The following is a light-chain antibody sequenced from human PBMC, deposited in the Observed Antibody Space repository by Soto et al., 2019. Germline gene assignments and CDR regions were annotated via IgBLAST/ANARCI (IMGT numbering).Light chain of an antibody. CDR2: GAS. CDR1: QSVSSSY. Sequence: VVLPQSPCTLSLSPGERSTLSCMASQSVSSSYLAWYQQKPGQAPRLLIYGASSRATGIPDRFSGSGSGTDFTLTISRLEPEDFAVYYCQQYGSSSITFGQGTRLEIK. CDR3: QQYGSSSIT. V-gene: IGKV3-20*01. J-gene: IGKJ5*01.